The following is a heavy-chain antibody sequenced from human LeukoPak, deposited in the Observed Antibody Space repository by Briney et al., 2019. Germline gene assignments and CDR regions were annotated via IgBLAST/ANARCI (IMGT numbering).Heavy chain of an antibody. CDR1: GFTFSNYA. D-gene: IGHD2-21*01. CDR3: AKSVVVGRVFPGLDY. V-gene: IGHV3-23*01. J-gene: IGHJ4*02. CDR2: LTNSGSNT. Sequence: GGPLRLSCAASGFTFSNYAMSWVRQAPGKGLEWVSSLTNSGSNTYYADSVKGRFTISRDNSKNTLYLQMNSLRAEDTAVYYCAKSVVVGRVFPGLDYWGQGTLVTVSS.